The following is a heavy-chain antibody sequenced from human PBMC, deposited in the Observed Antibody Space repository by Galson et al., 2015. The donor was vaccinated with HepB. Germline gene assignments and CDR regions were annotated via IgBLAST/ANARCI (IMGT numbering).Heavy chain of an antibody. CDR3: YLPRRDYYGMDV. J-gene: IGHJ6*02. CDR2: ISSSGSTI. Sequence: SLRLSCAASGFTFSSYEMNWVRQAPGKGLEWVSYISSSGSTIYYADSVKGRFTISGDNAKNSLYLQMNSLRAEDTAVYYCYLPRRDYYGMDVWGQGTTVTVSS. CDR1: GFTFSSYE. D-gene: IGHD5/OR15-5a*01. V-gene: IGHV3-48*03.